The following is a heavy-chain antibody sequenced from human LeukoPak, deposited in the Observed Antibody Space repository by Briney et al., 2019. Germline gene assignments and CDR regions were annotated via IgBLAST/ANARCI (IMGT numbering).Heavy chain of an antibody. CDR1: GYTFTSYG. CDR3: ATAHGVPAAADAFDI. V-gene: IGHV1-18*01. Sequence: ASVKVSCKASGYTFTSYGISWVRQAPGQGLEWMGWISAYNGNTIYAQKFQGRVTMTEDTSTDTAYMELSSLRSEDTAVYYCATAHGVPAAADAFDIWGQGTMVTVSS. CDR2: ISAYNGNT. D-gene: IGHD2-2*01. J-gene: IGHJ3*02.